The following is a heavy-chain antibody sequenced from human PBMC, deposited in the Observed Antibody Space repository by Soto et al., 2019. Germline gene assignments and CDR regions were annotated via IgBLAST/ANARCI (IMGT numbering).Heavy chain of an antibody. D-gene: IGHD6-19*01. CDR3: ASGLLAVAAPRGYYYYGMDV. CDR2: TYYRSKWYN. V-gene: IGHV6-1*01. CDR1: GDSVSSNSAA. Sequence: PSQTLSLTCAISGDSVSSNSAALNWIRQSPSRGLEWLGRTYYRSKWYNDYAVSVKSRITINPDTSKNQFSLQLNSVTPEDTAVYYCASGLLAVAAPRGYYYYGMDVWGQGTTVTVSS. J-gene: IGHJ6*02.